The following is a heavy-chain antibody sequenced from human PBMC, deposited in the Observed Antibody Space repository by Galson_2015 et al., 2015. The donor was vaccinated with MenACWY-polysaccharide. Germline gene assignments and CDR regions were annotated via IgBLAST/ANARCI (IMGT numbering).Heavy chain of an antibody. J-gene: IGHJ4*02. CDR1: GLTFTDAW. D-gene: IGHD2-15*01. Sequence: SLRLSCAGSGLTFTDAWMTLVRQAPGKGLEWVGRITSRTERAATEYAAPVKGRFTISRDDSKKTLSLQMNSLDTEDTAVYYCTTGEMYCSGSWCFNGGHWGQGSLVTVSS. CDR3: TTGEMYCSGSWCFNGGH. CDR2: ITSRTERAAT. V-gene: IGHV3-15*01.